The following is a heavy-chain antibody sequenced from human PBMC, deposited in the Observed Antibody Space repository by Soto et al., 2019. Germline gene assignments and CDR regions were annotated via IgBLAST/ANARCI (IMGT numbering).Heavy chain of an antibody. V-gene: IGHV3-48*02. D-gene: IGHD5-18*01. CDR2: ISSSSSTI. CDR3: ARDFRVSWIQISPADGMDV. Sequence: GGSLRLSCAASGFPFSSYSMNWVRQAPGKGLEWVSYISSSSSTIYYADSVKGRFTISRDNAKNSLYLQMNSLRDEDTAVYYCARDFRVSWIQISPADGMDVWGQGTTVTVSS. J-gene: IGHJ6*02. CDR1: GFPFSSYS.